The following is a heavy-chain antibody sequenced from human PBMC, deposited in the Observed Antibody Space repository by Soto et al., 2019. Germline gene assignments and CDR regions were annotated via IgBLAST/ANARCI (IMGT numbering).Heavy chain of an antibody. J-gene: IGHJ4*02. CDR2: ISVYNDNT. CDR1: HYSFTSHG. Sequence: ASVKVSCKTSHYSFTSHGISWVRQAPGQGLEWMGWISVYNDNTKYAQTFQGRVTMTTDTSTSTAYMELRSLRSDDTAVYYCAGGSGQESLDSSGFYSNFDYWGQGTLVTVSS. CDR3: AGGSGQESLDSSGFYSNFDY. D-gene: IGHD3-22*01. V-gene: IGHV1-18*04.